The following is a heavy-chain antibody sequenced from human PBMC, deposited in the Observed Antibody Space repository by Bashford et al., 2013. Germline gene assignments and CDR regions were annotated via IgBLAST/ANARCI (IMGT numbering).Heavy chain of an antibody. Sequence: GESLKISCKGSGYSFTNYWISWVRQMPGKGLEWMGTIDPSDSYANYSPSFQGHVTISADKSISTAFLQWSSLKASDTALYYCAKDMSSGSYRPLFSYYYYGMDVWGQGTTVTVSS. CDR1: GYSFTNYW. CDR3: AKDMSSGSYRPLFSYYYYGMDV. CDR2: IDPSDSYA. D-gene: IGHD1-26*01. J-gene: IGHJ6*02. V-gene: IGHV5-10-1*01.